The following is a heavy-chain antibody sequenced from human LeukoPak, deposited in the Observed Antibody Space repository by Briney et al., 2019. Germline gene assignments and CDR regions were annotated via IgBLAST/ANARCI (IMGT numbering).Heavy chain of an antibody. D-gene: IGHD2-2*01. J-gene: IGHJ5*02. Sequence: GGSLRLSCAASGFTFSGYNMNWVRQAPGKGLEWVSFISTSSSYIHYADSVKGRFTISRDNAKNSLFLQMNSLRAEDTAVYYCARDGCSSTSCRFYNWFDPWGQGTLVTVSS. CDR3: ARDGCSSTSCRFYNWFDP. CDR2: ISTSSSYI. V-gene: IGHV3-21*01. CDR1: GFTFSGYN.